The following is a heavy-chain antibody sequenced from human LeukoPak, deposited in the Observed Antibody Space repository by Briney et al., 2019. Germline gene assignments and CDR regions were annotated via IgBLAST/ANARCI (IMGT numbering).Heavy chain of an antibody. CDR1: GFTFSSYG. V-gene: IGHV3-33*01. CDR2: IWYDGSNK. Sequence: PGRSLRLSCAASGFTFSSYGMHWVRQAPGKGLEWAAVIWYDGSNKYYADSVKGRFTISRDNSKNTLYLQMNSLRAEDTAVYYCARDPSRAVAAPPLLYWGQGTLVTVSP. CDR3: ARDPSRAVAAPPLLY. J-gene: IGHJ4*02. D-gene: IGHD6-19*01.